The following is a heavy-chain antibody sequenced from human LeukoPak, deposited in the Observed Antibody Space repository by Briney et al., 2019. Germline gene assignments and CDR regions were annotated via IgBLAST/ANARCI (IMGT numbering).Heavy chain of an antibody. D-gene: IGHD5-12*01. CDR2: ISSSSNSI. CDR3: ARDRVYSGYKFDY. CDR1: GFTFSSYN. J-gene: IGHJ4*02. Sequence: GGSLRLSCAASGFTFSSYNMNWVRQAPGKGLEWVSYISSSSNSIYYADSVKGRFTISRDNAKNSLYLQMHSLRAEDTAVYYRARDRVYSGYKFDYWGQGTLVTVSS. V-gene: IGHV3-48*01.